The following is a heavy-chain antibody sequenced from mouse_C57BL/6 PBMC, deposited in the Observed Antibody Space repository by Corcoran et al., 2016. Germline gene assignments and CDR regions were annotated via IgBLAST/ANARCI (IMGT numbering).Heavy chain of an antibody. V-gene: IGHV9-3*01. CDR2: INTYSGVP. J-gene: IGHJ1*03. CDR3: ARLGDYYGSSTRYFDV. CDR1: GYTFTTYG. Sequence: QIQLVQSGPELKKPGETVKISCKASGYTFTTYGMSWVKQAPGKGLKWMGWINTYSGVPTYADDFKGRFAFSLETSASTAYLQINNLKNEDTATYFCARLGDYYGSSTRYFDVWGTGTTVTVSS. D-gene: IGHD1-1*01.